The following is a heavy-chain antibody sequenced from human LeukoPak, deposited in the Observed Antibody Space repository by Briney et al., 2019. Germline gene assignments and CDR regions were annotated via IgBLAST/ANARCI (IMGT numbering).Heavy chain of an antibody. J-gene: IGHJ5*01. D-gene: IGHD5-18*01. CDR3: ARGQTWIQLWLDF. CDR2: ISYDGSNK. V-gene: IGHV3-30*03. CDR1: GFTFSSYG. Sequence: GGSLRLSCAASGFTFSSYGMHWVRQAPGKGLEWVALISYDGSNKYYADSVKGRFTISRDNSQNTLYLQMNSLRAEDTAVYYCARGQTWIQLWLDFWGQGTLVTVSS.